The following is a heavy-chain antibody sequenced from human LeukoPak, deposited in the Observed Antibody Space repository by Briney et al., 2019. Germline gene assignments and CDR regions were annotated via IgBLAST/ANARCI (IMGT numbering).Heavy chain of an antibody. V-gene: IGHV1-46*01. CDR3: ARASYPGQIVVVI. D-gene: IGHD3-22*01. CDR1: GYTFTSYY. J-gene: IGHJ4*02. CDR2: INPSGGST. Sequence: ASVKVSCKASGYTFTSYYMHWVRQAPGPGLEWMGIINPSGGSTSYAQKFQGRVTMTTDTSTSTAYMELRSLRSDDTAVYYCARASYPGQIVVVIWGQGTLVTVSS.